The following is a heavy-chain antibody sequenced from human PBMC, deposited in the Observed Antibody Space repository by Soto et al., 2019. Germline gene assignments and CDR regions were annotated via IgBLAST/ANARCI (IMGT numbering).Heavy chain of an antibody. CDR1: GYSFTSYW. D-gene: IGHD3-10*01. CDR3: AGHRFATKHYYYYGMDV. CDR2: IYPGDSDT. V-gene: IGHV5-51*01. J-gene: IGHJ6*02. Sequence: GESLKISCKGSGYSFTSYWIGWVRQMPGKGLEWMGIIYPGDSDTRYSPSFQGQVTISADKSISTAYLQWSSLKASDTAMYYCAGHRFATKHYYYYGMDVWGQGTTVTVSS.